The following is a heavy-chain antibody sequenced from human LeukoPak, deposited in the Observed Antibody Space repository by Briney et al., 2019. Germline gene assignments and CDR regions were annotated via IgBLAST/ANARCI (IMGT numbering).Heavy chain of an antibody. V-gene: IGHV3-48*01. J-gene: IGHJ4*02. CDR3: TRDPNALDF. Sequence: GGSLRLSCAASGFSFSAYSMNWVRQAPGKGLEWVSYITRSSSPIYYADSVGGRFTISRDNAKNSLYLQMNSLRAEDTAVYYCTRDPNALDFWGQGTLVTVSS. CDR1: GFSFSAYS. CDR2: ITRSSSPI.